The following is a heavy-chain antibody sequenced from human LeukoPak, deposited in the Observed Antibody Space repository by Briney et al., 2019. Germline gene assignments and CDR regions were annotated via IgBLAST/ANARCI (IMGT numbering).Heavy chain of an antibody. D-gene: IGHD6-13*01. CDR2: IYPDDSNT. J-gene: IGHJ6*03. Sequence: GESLKISCKGSGYNFPIYWIGWVRQMPGQGLEWMGIIYPDDSNTIYGPSFQGQVTISADKSINTAYLEWSSLKASDTAIYYCARQGAAGKYYYYYMDVWGKGTTVTVSS. CDR1: GYNFPIYW. V-gene: IGHV5-51*01. CDR3: ARQGAAGKYYYYYMDV.